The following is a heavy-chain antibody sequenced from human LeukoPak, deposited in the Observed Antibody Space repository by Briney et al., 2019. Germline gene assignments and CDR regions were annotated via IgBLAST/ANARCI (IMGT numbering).Heavy chain of an antibody. D-gene: IGHD4-17*01. Sequence: ASVKVSCKASGYTFTSYDINWVRQATGQGLEWMGWMNPNSGNTGYAQKFQGRVTMTRNTSISTAYMELSSLRSEDTAVYYCAKKGGYGDPLGYWGQATLVTVSS. V-gene: IGHV1-8*01. CDR2: MNPNSGNT. CDR1: GYTFTSYD. CDR3: AKKGGYGDPLGY. J-gene: IGHJ4*02.